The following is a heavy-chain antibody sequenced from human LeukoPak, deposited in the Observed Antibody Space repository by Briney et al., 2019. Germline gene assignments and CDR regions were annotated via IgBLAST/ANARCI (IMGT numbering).Heavy chain of an antibody. CDR2: IKQDGSEK. D-gene: IGHD3-9*01. V-gene: IGHV3-7*04. J-gene: IGHJ4*02. Sequence: PGGSLRLSCAASGFTFSSYWMSWVRQAPGKGLEWVANIKQDGSEKYYVDSVKGRFTISRDNAKNSLYLQMNSLRAEDTAVYYCARGGGILTGSPPNYWGQGTLVTVSS. CDR1: GFTFSSYW. CDR3: ARGGGILTGSPPNY.